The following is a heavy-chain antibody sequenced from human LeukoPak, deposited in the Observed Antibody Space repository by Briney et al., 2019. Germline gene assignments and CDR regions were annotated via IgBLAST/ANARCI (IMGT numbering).Heavy chain of an antibody. Sequence: SETLSLTCTVSGGSISRSSYYWGWIRQPPGMGLEWIGSIYYSGNTYYNPSLKSRVTVSVDTSKNQFSLKLSSVTAADTAVYHCASEVGTLSYWGQGTLVTVSS. D-gene: IGHD4-23*01. CDR1: GGSISRSSYY. CDR3: ASEVGTLSY. CDR2: IYYSGNT. J-gene: IGHJ4*02. V-gene: IGHV4-39*01.